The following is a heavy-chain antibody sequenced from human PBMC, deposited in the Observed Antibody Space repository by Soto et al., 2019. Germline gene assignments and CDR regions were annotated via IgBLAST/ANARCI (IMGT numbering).Heavy chain of an antibody. CDR3: ARVRQKDFSYGYSFNY. CDR2: ISGSGGSK. CDR1: GFTFSSYA. D-gene: IGHD3-16*01. Sequence: GGSLRLSCAASGFTFSSYAMSWVRQAPGKGLEWVSSISGSGGSKDYADSVKGRFTISRDNSKYTLYLQMDSLRAKDTAVYISARVRQKDFSYGYSFNYGAKGALATVSS. J-gene: IGHJ4*02. V-gene: IGHV3-23*01.